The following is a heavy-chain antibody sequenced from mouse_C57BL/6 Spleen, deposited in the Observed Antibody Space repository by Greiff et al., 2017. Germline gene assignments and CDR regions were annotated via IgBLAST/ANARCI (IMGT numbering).Heavy chain of an antibody. V-gene: IGHV1-69*01. CDR1: GYTFTSYW. CDR2: IDPSDSYT. D-gene: IGHD2-3*01. Sequence: QVQLQQPGAELVMPGASVKLSCKASGYTFTSYWMHWVKQRPGQGLEWIGEIDPSDSYTNYNQKFKGKSTLTVDKSSSTAYMQLSSLTSEDSAVYYCARWDDGYRSFDYWGQGTTLTVSS. J-gene: IGHJ2*01. CDR3: ARWDDGYRSFDY.